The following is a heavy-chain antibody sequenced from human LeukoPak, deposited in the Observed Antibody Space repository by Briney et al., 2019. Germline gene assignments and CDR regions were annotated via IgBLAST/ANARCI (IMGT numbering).Heavy chain of an antibody. Sequence: PGGSLRLSCAASGFTVSSNYMSWVRQAPGKGLEWVSIIYSGGSTYYADSVKGRFTISRDNSKNTLYLQMNSLRAEDTAVYYCARVRAGYSTLFAFDIWDQGTMVTVSS. V-gene: IGHV3-53*01. CDR1: GFTVSSNY. J-gene: IGHJ3*02. CDR2: IYSGGST. D-gene: IGHD6-13*01. CDR3: ARVRAGYSTLFAFDI.